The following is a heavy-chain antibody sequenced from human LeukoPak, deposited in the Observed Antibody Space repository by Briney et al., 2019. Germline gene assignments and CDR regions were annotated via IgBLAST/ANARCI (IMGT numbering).Heavy chain of an antibody. CDR3: AAGPWELDF. Sequence: SETLSLTCTVSGVSINTYYASWIRQAPGKGLECIGFIYNGGNTNYNPSLKSRATISVDTSNNQFSLRLTSVTAADTAMYYCAAGPWELDFWGQGTLVTVSS. D-gene: IGHD1-26*01. CDR1: GVSINTYY. J-gene: IGHJ4*02. V-gene: IGHV4-4*09. CDR2: IYNGGNT.